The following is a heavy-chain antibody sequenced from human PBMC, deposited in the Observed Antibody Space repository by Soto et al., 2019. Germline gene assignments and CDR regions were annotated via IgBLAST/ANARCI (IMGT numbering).Heavy chain of an antibody. J-gene: IGHJ4*02. V-gene: IGHV4-61*01. Sequence: SETLSLTCTVSGGSISSSSYYWGWIRQPPGKGLEWIGYIYYSGSTNYNPSLKSRVTISVDTSKNQFSLKLSSVTAADTAVYYCARDSGDYLWFGELLFDYWGQGTLVTVSS. CDR2: IYYSGST. CDR3: ARDSGDYLWFGELLFDY. D-gene: IGHD3-10*01. CDR1: GGSISSSSYY.